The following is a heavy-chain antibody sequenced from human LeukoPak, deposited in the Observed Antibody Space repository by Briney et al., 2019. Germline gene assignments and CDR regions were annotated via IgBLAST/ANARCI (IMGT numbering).Heavy chain of an antibody. CDR1: GGTFTSYD. D-gene: IGHD3-9*01. V-gene: IGHV1-8*01. CDR2: MNPNSGNT. Sequence: ASVKVSCKASGGTFTSYDINWVRQATGQGLEWMGWMNPNSGNTGYAQKFQGRVTMTRNTSISTAYMELSSLRSEDTAVYYCASYDILTGYFVTYFDYWGQGTLVTVSS. CDR3: ASYDILTGYFVTYFDY. J-gene: IGHJ4*02.